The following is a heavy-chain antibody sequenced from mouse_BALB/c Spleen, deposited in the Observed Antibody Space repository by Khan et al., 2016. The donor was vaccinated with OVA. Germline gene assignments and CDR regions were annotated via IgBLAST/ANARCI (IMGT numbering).Heavy chain of an antibody. CDR3: ARKDYYDCDPFPY. CDR2: INYSGNT. J-gene: IGHJ3*01. Sequence: VQLKQLGPGLVKPSQSLSLTCTVTGYSITSEYAWNWIRQFPGNKLEWMGYINYSGNTRFNPSLKSRTSITRDTSKNQFFLQLNSVTTEDTATYDCARKDYYDCDPFPYWGQGTLVTVSA. D-gene: IGHD2-4*01. V-gene: IGHV3-2*02. CDR1: GYSITSEYA.